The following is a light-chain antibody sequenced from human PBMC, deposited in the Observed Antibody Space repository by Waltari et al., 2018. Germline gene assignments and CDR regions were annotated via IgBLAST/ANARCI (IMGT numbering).Light chain of an antibody. V-gene: IGKV3-11*01. CDR1: QSVSSY. Sequence: EIVLTQSPATLSLSPGERATLSCRASQSVSSYLAWYQQKPGQAPRLLICDASTRATGIPARFSCSGSGTDFTLTISSLEPEDFAVYYCQQRSNWPLTFGGGTKVEIK. CDR3: QQRSNWPLT. J-gene: IGKJ4*01. CDR2: DAS.